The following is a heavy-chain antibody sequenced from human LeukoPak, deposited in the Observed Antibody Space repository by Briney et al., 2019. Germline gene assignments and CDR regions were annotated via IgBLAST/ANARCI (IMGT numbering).Heavy chain of an antibody. CDR1: GYGFTDYW. Sequence: GEPLKISSNGSGYGFTDYWIGWVRPMPGEGLEWMGISYPGDSDTTYSPSFQGHVTISADRSISTAYLQWSSLEASDTAMYYCARRSLEPSSYFDFWGQGTLVTVSS. CDR2: SYPGDSDT. V-gene: IGHV5-51*01. J-gene: IGHJ4*02. D-gene: IGHD1-14*01. CDR3: ARRSLEPSSYFDF.